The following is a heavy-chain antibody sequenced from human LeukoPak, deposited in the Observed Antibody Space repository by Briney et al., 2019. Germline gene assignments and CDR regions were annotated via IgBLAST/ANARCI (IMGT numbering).Heavy chain of an antibody. D-gene: IGHD3-3*01. J-gene: IGHJ3*02. CDR2: IYTSGST. CDR1: GGSISRSNW. Sequence: PSETLSLTCAVSGGSISRSNWWSWIRQPAGKGLEWIGRIYTSGSTNYNPSLKSRIIISVDKSKNQFSLKLSSVTAADTAVYYCARERSGSEIFARSFDIWGQGTMVTVSS. V-gene: IGHV4-4*07. CDR3: ARERSGSEIFARSFDI.